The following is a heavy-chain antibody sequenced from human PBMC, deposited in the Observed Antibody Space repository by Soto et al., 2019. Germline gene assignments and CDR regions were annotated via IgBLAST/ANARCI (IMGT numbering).Heavy chain of an antibody. J-gene: IGHJ6*02. CDR1: GYIFSSYG. Sequence: QVQLVQSGTEVKKPGASVKVSCKASGYIFSSYGISWVRQAPGQGLEWMGWISAYNGDTDYAQKFQGRVSMITDTSTNPAYLDLRSLTSDDTATYFCARRTRWNDGGYYNYAMDVWGQGTKVTVSS. CDR3: ARRTRWNDGGYYNYAMDV. D-gene: IGHD1-1*01. CDR2: ISAYNGDT. V-gene: IGHV1-18*01.